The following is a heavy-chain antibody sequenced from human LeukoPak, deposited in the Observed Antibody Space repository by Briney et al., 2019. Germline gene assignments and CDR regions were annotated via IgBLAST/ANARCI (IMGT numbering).Heavy chain of an antibody. J-gene: IGHJ4*02. V-gene: IGHV3-43*02. D-gene: IGHD5-12*01. CDR1: GLTLDDYA. CDR2: ISRDGATT. CDR3: AKGGYDLDF. Sequence: PGGSLRLSCAASGLTLDDYAMHWVRQPPGKGLEWVSLISRDGATTFYADSVKGRFSISRDNRKNSLYLQMNNLRTEDTGLYYCAKGGYDLDFWGQGTLVTVPS.